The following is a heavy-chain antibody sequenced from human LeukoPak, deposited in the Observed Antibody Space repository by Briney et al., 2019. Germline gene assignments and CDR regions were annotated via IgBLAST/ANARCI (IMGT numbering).Heavy chain of an antibody. J-gene: IGHJ2*01. CDR2: IYYTGST. V-gene: IGHV4-59*08. D-gene: IGHD6-25*01. CDR3: SRYLAAGYFDL. CDR1: GGSIVSYY. Sequence: SETLSLTCTVSGGSIVSYYWSWIRQPPGKGLEWIGYIYYTGSTNYNPSLKSRVTISVDTSKNQFSLKLSSVIAADTAVYYWSRYLAAGYFDLWGRGTLVTVSS.